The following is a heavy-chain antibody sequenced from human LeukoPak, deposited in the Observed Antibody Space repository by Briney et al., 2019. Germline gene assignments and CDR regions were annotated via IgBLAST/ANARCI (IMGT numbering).Heavy chain of an antibody. CDR3: ARHGIWFGES. D-gene: IGHD3-10*01. CDR1: GGSISSGGYY. J-gene: IGHJ5*02. Sequence: SQTLSLTCTVSGGSISSGGYYWSWIRQPPGKGLEWIGYIYYSGSTNYNPSLKSRVTISVDTSKNQFSLKLSSVTAADTAVYYCARHGIWFGESWGQGTLVTVSS. V-gene: IGHV4-61*08. CDR2: IYYSGST.